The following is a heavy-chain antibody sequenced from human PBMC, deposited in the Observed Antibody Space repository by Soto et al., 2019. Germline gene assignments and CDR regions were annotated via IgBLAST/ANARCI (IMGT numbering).Heavy chain of an antibody. CDR1: GYTFTDYY. D-gene: IGHD3-9*01. CDR2: LSPYNGAT. V-gene: IGHV1-2*04. J-gene: IGHJ3*01. CDR3: ARAQELRSFDWSWGGGAVDV. Sequence: HVQLVQSGAEVKKPGASLRVSCKASGYTFTDYYIHWVRQAPGQGLQWMGWLSPYNGATTYAQKFQDWGTMPRDTSISTAYLDLSRLSSGDTAVYYCARAQELRSFDWSWGGGAVDVWGQGTMVTASS.